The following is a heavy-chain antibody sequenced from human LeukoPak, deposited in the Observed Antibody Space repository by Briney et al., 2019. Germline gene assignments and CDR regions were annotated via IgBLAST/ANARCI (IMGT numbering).Heavy chain of an antibody. CDR2: IIPIFGTA. V-gene: IGHV1-69*06. J-gene: IGHJ5*02. Sequence: SVKVSCKASGGTFSSSAISWVRQAPGQGLEWMGGIIPIFGTANYAQKFQGRVTITAEKSTSTAYMELSSLRSEDTAVYYCASTYGDYRPRYDPWGQGTLGTVSS. CDR3: ASTYGDYRPRYDP. D-gene: IGHD4-17*01. CDR1: GGTFSSSA.